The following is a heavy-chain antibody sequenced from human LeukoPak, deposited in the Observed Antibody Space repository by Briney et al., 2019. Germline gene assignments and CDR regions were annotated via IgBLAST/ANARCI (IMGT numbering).Heavy chain of an antibody. CDR2: IGGRGGST. CDR1: GFTFSSYA. D-gene: IGHD3-16*01. V-gene: IGHV3-23*01. J-gene: IGHJ5*02. CDR3: GKEGGA. Sequence: GGSLRLSCAASGFTFSSYAMSWARQAPGKGPEWVSAIGGRGGSTYYADSLGGRFTISRDNSKDMLYLQMNSLKVEDTATYYCGKEGGAWGQGTKVTVSS.